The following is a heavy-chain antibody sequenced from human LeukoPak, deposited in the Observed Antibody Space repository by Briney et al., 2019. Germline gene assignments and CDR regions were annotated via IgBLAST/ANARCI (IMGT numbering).Heavy chain of an antibody. CDR2: INPNSGAT. V-gene: IGHV1-2*02. CDR3: ARDRGDHYYYYMDV. CDR1: GYPFTGYH. Sequence: GASVKVSCKASGYPFTGYHMHWVRQAPGQGLEWMGWINPNSGATNYAQKFQGRVTMTRDTSISTAYMELSRLRSDDTAVYYCARDRGDHYYYYMDVWGKGTTVTVSS. J-gene: IGHJ6*03.